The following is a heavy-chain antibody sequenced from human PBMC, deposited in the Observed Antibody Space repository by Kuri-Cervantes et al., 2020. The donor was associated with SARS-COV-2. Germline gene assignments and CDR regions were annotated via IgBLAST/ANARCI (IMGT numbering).Heavy chain of an antibody. CDR3: ARDGYFDWLFQGDYFDY. Sequence: LSLTCAASGFTFSSYGMHWVRQAPGKGLEWVAFIRYDGSNKYYADSVKGRFTISRDNSKNTLYLQMNSLRAEDTAVYYCARDGYFDWLFQGDYFDYWGQGTLVTVSS. V-gene: IGHV3-30*02. CDR1: GFTFSSYG. J-gene: IGHJ4*02. CDR2: IRYDGSNK. D-gene: IGHD3-9*01.